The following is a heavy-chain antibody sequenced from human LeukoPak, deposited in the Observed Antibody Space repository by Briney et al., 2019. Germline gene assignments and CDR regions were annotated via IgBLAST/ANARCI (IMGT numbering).Heavy chain of an antibody. CDR3: ARACFYDSSGPPDFCCDY. CDR1: GYTFTDYY. D-gene: IGHD3-22*01. V-gene: IGHV1-2*02. Sequence: ASVTVSYKASGYTFTDYYIHWVRQAPGQGLEWMGWINPNSGGTDYAQKFQGRVTMTRDTSISTAYMDLSRLRSDDTAVYYCARACFYDSSGPPDFCCDYWGQGTLVTVSS. J-gene: IGHJ4*02. CDR2: INPNSGGT.